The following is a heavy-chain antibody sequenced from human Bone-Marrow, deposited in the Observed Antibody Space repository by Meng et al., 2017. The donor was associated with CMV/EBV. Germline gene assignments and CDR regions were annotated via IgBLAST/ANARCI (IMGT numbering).Heavy chain of an antibody. V-gene: IGHV3-74*01. J-gene: IGHJ6*02. D-gene: IGHD3-10*01. CDR2: INSDGSST. CDR1: GFTFSSYW. Sequence: GKSLKISCAASGFTFSSYWMHWVRQAPGKGLVWVSRINSDGSSTSYADSVKGRFTISRDNAKNTLYLQMNSLRAEDTAVYYCARDDREGRYSYYYYGMDVWGQGTTVTVSS. CDR3: ARDDREGRYSYYYYGMDV.